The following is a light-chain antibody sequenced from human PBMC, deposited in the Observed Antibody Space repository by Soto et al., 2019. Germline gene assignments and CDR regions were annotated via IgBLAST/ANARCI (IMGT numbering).Light chain of an antibody. CDR3: QQTFITPYT. Sequence: DIQMTQSPLSLSASVGDTVTITCRASQFITNYLNWYQHKPGRGPKVLIYAASSLQSGVTSRFSGSGSGTDFTLTITSLQPEDFATYFCQQTFITPYTFGRGTKLEIK. CDR2: AAS. V-gene: IGKV1-39*01. J-gene: IGKJ2*01. CDR1: QFITNY.